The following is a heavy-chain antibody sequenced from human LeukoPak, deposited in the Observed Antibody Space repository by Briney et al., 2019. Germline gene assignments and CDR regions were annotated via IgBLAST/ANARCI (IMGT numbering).Heavy chain of an antibody. CDR1: GDSISSYY. J-gene: IGHJ4*02. V-gene: IGHV4-4*07. Sequence: SETLSLTCTVSGDSISSYYWSWIRQPAGKGLEWIGRMYSSGTTHYSPSLKSRITMSVDTSKNQFSLRLSSVTAADTAVYYCAREGGSYRSFDYWGRGTLVTVSS. CDR3: AREGGSYRSFDY. D-gene: IGHD1-26*01. CDR2: MYSSGTT.